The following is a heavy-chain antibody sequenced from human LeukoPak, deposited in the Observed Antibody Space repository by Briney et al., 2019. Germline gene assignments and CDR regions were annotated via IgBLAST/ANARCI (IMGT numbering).Heavy chain of an antibody. CDR2: ISYDGSNK. D-gene: IGHD6-13*01. V-gene: IGHV3-30-3*01. J-gene: IGHJ4*02. CDR1: GFTFSSYA. Sequence: GGSLRLSCAASGFTFSSYAMHWVRQAPGKGLEWVAVISYDGSNKYYTDSVKGRFTISRDNSKNTLYLQMNSLRAEDTAVYYCARGIAAAGTGLYNWGQGTLLTVSS. CDR3: ARGIAAAGTGLYN.